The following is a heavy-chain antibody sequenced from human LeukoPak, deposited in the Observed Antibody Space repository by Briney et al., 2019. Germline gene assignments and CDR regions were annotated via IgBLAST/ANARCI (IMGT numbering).Heavy chain of an antibody. J-gene: IGHJ5*02. CDR2: INHSGST. CDR3: ARRITIFGVTRNWFDP. CDR1: GGSFSGYY. Sequence: SETLSLTCAVYGGSFSGYYWSWIRQPPGKGLEWIGEINHSGSTNYNPSLKSRVTISVDMSKKQFSLKLSSVTAADTAVYYCARRITIFGVTRNWFDPWGQGTLVTVSS. V-gene: IGHV4-34*01. D-gene: IGHD3-3*01.